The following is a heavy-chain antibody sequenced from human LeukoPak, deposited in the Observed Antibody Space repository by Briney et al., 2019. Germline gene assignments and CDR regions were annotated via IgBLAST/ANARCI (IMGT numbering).Heavy chain of an antibody. CDR2: IQQDGHQK. CDR3: ARIGYSSSSLDY. D-gene: IGHD6-6*01. Sequence: GGSLRLSCAASGFTFNTYWMHWVRQAPGKGLEWVANIQQDGHQKYYVDSVMGRFSVSRDNTKNSVFLQMNSLRAEDTAVYYCARIGYSSSSLDYWGQGTLVTVSS. CDR1: GFTFNTYW. V-gene: IGHV3-7*01. J-gene: IGHJ4*02.